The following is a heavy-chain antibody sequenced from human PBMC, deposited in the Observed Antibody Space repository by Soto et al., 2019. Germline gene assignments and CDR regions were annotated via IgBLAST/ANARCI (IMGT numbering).Heavy chain of an antibody. D-gene: IGHD6-6*01. CDR2: ISYDGSNK. CDR1: GFTFSSYA. J-gene: IGHJ6*02. Sequence: QVQLVESGGGVVQPGRSLRLSCAASGFTFSSYAMHWVRQAPGKGLEWVAVISYDGSNKYYADSVKGRFTISRDNSKNTLYLQMNSLRAEDTAVYYCARDTARPDLDILPYYYYYGMDVWGQGTTVTVSS. V-gene: IGHV3-30-3*01. CDR3: ARDTARPDLDILPYYYYYGMDV.